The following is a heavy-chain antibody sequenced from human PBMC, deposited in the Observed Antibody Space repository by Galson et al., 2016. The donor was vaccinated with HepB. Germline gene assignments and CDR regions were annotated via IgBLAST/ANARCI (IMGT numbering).Heavy chain of an antibody. CDR1: GFPFSTYS. Sequence: SLRLSCAASGFPFSTYSMNWVRQAPGKGLEWVSCISSSDTYIYYADSVKGRFTISRDSAKNSLYLQMNSLRAEDTAVYYCARVSAIAAGGSLDSWGRGTLVTVSS. D-gene: IGHD6-13*01. V-gene: IGHV3-21*01. CDR3: ARVSAIAAGGSLDS. CDR2: ISSSDTYI. J-gene: IGHJ4*02.